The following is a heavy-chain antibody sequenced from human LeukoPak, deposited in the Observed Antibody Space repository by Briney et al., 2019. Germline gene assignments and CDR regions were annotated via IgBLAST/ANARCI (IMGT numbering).Heavy chain of an antibody. V-gene: IGHV3-30*18. J-gene: IGHJ4*02. D-gene: IGHD6-13*01. Sequence: QSGGSLRLCCGASGFTFSSYGMHGVRQARGKGLGWVAVISYDGSNKYYADSVKGRFTISRDNSKNTLYLQMNSLRAEDTAVYYCAKEKKVGFTAAVGYWGQGTLVTVSS. CDR2: ISYDGSNK. CDR3: AKEKKVGFTAAVGY. CDR1: GFTFSSYG.